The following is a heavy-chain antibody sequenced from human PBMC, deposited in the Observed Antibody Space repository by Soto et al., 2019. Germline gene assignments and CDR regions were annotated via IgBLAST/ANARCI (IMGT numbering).Heavy chain of an antibody. CDR3: ARVTGYCSSTSCSDYYYYMDV. CDR1: GGTFSSYT. CDR2: IIPILGIA. Sequence: QVQLVQSGAEVKKPGSSVKVSCKASGGTFSSYTISWVRQAPGQGLEWMGWIIPILGIANYAQKFQGRVTITADKSTSTAYMELSSLRSEDTAVYYCARVTGYCSSTSCSDYYYYMDVWGKGTTVTVSS. V-gene: IGHV1-69*02. J-gene: IGHJ6*03. D-gene: IGHD2-2*01.